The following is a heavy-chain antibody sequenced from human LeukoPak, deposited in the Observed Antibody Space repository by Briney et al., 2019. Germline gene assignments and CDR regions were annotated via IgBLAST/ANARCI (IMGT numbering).Heavy chain of an antibody. CDR2: IYYSGST. V-gene: IGHV4-59*01. CDR3: ARGGWNKFDY. Sequence: PSETLSLTCTVSGESISGYYWSWIRQPPGKGLEWIGYIYYSGSTNYNPSLKSRVTISVDTSKNQFSLKLSSVTAADTAVYYCARGGWNKFDYWGQGTLVTVSS. CDR1: GESISGYY. D-gene: IGHD3-22*01. J-gene: IGHJ4*02.